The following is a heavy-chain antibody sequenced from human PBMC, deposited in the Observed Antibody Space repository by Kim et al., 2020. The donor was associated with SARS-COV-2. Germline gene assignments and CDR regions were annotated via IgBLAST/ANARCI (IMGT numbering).Heavy chain of an antibody. D-gene: IGHD6-6*01. CDR3: AKAFWDESSSSLNC. J-gene: IGHJ4*02. V-gene: IGHV3-23*01. Sequence: AESVKGRLTITRDNSKNTLYLQMSSLRAEDTAIYYCAKAFWDESSSSLNCWGQGTLVTVSS.